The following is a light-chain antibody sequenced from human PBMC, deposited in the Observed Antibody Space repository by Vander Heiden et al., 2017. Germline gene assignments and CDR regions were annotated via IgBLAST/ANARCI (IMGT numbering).Light chain of an antibody. Sequence: ENLLTPSHDTLSLSPGERATLSCRASQSLSSTYVAWYQQKPGQAPRLRISGASSRATGIPDRFSGSGSGTDFTLTISRLEPEDVAVYYCQQYDNSHSWTFGQGTRVEIK. V-gene: IGKV3-20*01. J-gene: IGKJ1*01. CDR2: GAS. CDR1: QSLSSTY. CDR3: QQYDNSHSWT.